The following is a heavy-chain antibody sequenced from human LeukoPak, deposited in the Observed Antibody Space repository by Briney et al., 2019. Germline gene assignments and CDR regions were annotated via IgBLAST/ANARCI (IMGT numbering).Heavy chain of an antibody. Sequence: PGGSLRLSCAASGLTFSNYGMNWVRQAPGKGLEWVSYITTSSGSIYYADSVKGRFTISRDNAKNSLYLQMNSLRDEDTTLYYCAREGLTFGDYSSQGTLVTVSS. D-gene: IGHD3-16*01. V-gene: IGHV3-48*02. CDR2: ITTSSGSI. J-gene: IGHJ4*02. CDR3: AREGLTFGDY. CDR1: GLTFSNYG.